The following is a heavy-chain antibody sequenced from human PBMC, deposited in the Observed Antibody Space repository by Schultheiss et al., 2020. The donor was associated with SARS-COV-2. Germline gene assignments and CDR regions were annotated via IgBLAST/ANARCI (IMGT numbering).Heavy chain of an antibody. Sequence: SETLSLTCTVSGGSISSGGYYWSWIRQPPGKGLEWIGYIYYSGSTYYNPSLKSRVTISVDTSKNQFSLKLSSVTAADTAVYYCARDKRGGAFYVSGVFDPWGQGTLVTVSS. CDR1: GGSISSGGYY. D-gene: IGHD2/OR15-2a*01. CDR2: IYYSGST. V-gene: IGHV4-30-4*01. CDR3: ARDKRGGAFYVSGVFDP. J-gene: IGHJ5*02.